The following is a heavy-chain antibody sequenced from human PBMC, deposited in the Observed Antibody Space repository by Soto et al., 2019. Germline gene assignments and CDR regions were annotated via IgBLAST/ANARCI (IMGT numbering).Heavy chain of an antibody. V-gene: IGHV1-18*01. CDR2: ISAYNGNT. CDR3: ARGRKFWSGYPPLAWFDP. J-gene: IGHJ5*02. Sequence: QVQLVQSGAEVKKPGASVKVSCKASGYTFTSYGISWVRQAPGQGLEWMGWISAYNGNTNYAQKLQGRVTMTTDTATSTADMELRSLRSDDTAVYYCARGRKFWSGYPPLAWFDPWGQGTLVTVSS. D-gene: IGHD3-3*01. CDR1: GYTFTSYG.